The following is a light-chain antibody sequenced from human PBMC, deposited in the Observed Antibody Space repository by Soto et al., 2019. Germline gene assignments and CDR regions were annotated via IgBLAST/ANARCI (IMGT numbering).Light chain of an antibody. CDR1: SSNVGNNY. J-gene: IGLJ1*01. CDR3: GTWDSSLSAYV. Sequence: QSVLTQPPSVSAAPGQKVTISCSGSSSNVGNNYVSWYQQLQGTAPKLLIYENNKRPSGIPDRFSGAKSGTSATLGITGLQTGDEADYYCGTWDSSLSAYVFGTGTKLTVL. CDR2: ENN. V-gene: IGLV1-51*02.